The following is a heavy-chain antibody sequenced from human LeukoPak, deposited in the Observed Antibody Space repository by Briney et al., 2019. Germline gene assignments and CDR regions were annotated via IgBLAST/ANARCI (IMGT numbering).Heavy chain of an antibody. CDR2: ISGNGFST. J-gene: IGHJ6*02. Sequence: PGGSLRLSCAASGFTFSGYAMTWVRQAPGKGLEWVSAISGNGFSTYYADSVKGRFTISRDNSKNMLYLQMNSLRAEDTAVYYCAKVLVMATHYYYHGLDVWGPGTTVAVSS. V-gene: IGHV3-23*01. CDR3: AKVLVMATHYYYHGLDV. D-gene: IGHD5-12*01. CDR1: GFTFSGYA.